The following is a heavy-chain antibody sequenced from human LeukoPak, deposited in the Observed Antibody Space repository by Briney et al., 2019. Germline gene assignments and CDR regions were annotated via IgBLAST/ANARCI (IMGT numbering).Heavy chain of an antibody. Sequence: GGSLRLSCAASGFTFSSYGMHWVRQAPGKGLEWVAFIRYDGSNKYYADSVKGRFTISRDNSKNTLYLQMNSLRAEDTAVYYCAKDHYDSSGYSSFDDWGQGTLVTVSS. D-gene: IGHD3-22*01. J-gene: IGHJ4*02. CDR1: GFTFSSYG. CDR3: AKDHYDSSGYSSFDD. CDR2: IRYDGSNK. V-gene: IGHV3-30*02.